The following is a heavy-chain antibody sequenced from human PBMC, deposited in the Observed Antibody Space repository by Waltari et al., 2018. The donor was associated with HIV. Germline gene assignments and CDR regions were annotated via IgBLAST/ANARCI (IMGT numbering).Heavy chain of an antibody. CDR2: ITTSRGST. J-gene: IGHJ4*02. Sequence: QVQLVQSGAEVKKPGASVKVSCKASGYTFTSDYMHCVRQAPGQGHEGMEHITTSRGSTSHGQKSQGRVTRPRDTSTRTVYMAGRSLRPEDTAVYYCARGNQLLNRGGNDYWGQGTLVTVSS. D-gene: IGHD2-2*01. CDR3: ARGNQLLNRGGNDY. CDR1: GYTFTSDY. V-gene: IGHV1-46*01.